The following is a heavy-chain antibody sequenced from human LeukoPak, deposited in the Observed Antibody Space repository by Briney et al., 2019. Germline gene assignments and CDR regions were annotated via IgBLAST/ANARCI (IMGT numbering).Heavy chain of an antibody. J-gene: IGHJ6*03. CDR1: GFTFSSYW. CDR3: ARDKGYYYMDV. CDR2: IKQDGSEK. V-gene: IGHV3-7*01. Sequence: PGGSLRLSCAASGFTFSSYWMSWVRQAPGRGLEWVANIKQDGSEKYYVDSVKGRFTISRDNAKNSLYLQMNSLRAEDTAVYYCARDKGYYYMDVWGKGTTVTVSS.